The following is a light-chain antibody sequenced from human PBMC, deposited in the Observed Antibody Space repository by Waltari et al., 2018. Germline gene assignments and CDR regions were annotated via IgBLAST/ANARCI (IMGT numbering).Light chain of an antibody. J-gene: IGKJ2*01. CDR3: QQLNSYPPNT. V-gene: IGKV1-9*01. CDR1: QGISSY. Sequence: DIQLTQSPSFLSASVGDRVTITCRASQGISSYLAWDQQKPGKAPKLLIYAASTLQSGVPSRFSGSGSGTEFTLTISSLQPEDFATYYCQQLNSYPPNTFGQGTKLEIK. CDR2: AAS.